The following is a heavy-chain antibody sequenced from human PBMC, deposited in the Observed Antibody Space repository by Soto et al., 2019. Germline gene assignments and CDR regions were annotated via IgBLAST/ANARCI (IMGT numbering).Heavy chain of an antibody. D-gene: IGHD6-6*01. Sequence: SETLSLTCAVSGGSISSGGYSWSWIRQPPGKGLEWIGYIYHSGSTYYNPSLKSRVTISVDRSKNQFSLKLSSVTAADTAVYYCARFIAARPLGPPYYFDYWGQGTLVTVSS. V-gene: IGHV4-30-2*01. CDR1: GGSISSGGYS. CDR3: ARFIAARPLGPPYYFDY. CDR2: IYHSGST. J-gene: IGHJ4*02.